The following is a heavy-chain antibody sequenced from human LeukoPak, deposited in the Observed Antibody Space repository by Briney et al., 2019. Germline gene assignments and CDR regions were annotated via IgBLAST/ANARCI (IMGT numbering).Heavy chain of an antibody. CDR3: TDSSGYYSHDAFDI. CDR2: IIPIFGTA. V-gene: IGHV1-69*05. CDR1: GGTFSSYA. J-gene: IGHJ3*02. D-gene: IGHD3-22*01. Sequence: SVKVSCKASGGTFSSYAISWVRQAPGQGLEWMGGIIPIFGTANYAQKFQGRVTITTDESTSTAYMELGSLRSEDTAVYYCTDSSGYYSHDAFDIWGQGTMVTVSS.